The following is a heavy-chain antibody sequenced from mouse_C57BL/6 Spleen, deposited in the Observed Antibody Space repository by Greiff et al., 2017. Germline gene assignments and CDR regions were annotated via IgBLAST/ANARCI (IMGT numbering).Heavy chain of an antibody. CDR2: IIPSNGGT. D-gene: IGHD1-1*01. Sequence: LQPGTELVKPGASVMLSCKASGYSFFSYWLHWVKQRPGQGLEWFGNIIPSNGGTNYNEKFKSKATLTVDKSSSTAYMQLSSLTSEDSAVYYCARSLTTVVAPMDYWGQGTSVTVSS. CDR1: GYSFFSYW. J-gene: IGHJ4*01. V-gene: IGHV1-53*01. CDR3: ARSLTTVVAPMDY.